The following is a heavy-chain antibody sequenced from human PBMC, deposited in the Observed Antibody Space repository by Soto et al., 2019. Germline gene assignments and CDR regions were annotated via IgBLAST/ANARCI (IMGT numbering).Heavy chain of an antibody. V-gene: IGHV3-30*18. CDR3: AKDGRDYGDYFDY. J-gene: IGHJ4*02. CDR2: ISYDGSNK. CDR1: GFTFSSYG. D-gene: IGHD4-17*01. Sequence: GESLKISCAASGFTFSSYGMHWVRQAPGKGLEWVEVISYDGSNKYYADSVKGRYTISRDNSKNTLYLKMNSLRAEDMVVYYCAKDGRDYGDYFDYWGQGTLVTVSS.